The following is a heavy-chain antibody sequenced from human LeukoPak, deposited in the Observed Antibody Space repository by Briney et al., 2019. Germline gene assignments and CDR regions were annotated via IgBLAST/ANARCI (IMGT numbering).Heavy chain of an antibody. J-gene: IGHJ1*01. D-gene: IGHD4-11*01. V-gene: IGHV1-69*05. CDR1: GGTFGSYA. Sequence: GASVKVSCKASGGTFGSYAISWVRQAPGQGLEWMGGIIPIFGTANYAQKFQGRVTITTDESTSTAYMELSSLRSEDTAVYYCARSPPLDYSYTAEYFQHWGQGTLVTVSS. CDR2: IIPIFGTA. CDR3: ARSPPLDYSYTAEYFQH.